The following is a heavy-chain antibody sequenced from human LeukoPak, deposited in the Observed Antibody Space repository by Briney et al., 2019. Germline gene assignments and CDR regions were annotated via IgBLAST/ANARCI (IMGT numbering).Heavy chain of an antibody. CDR2: INQDGSEK. V-gene: IGHV3-7*01. D-gene: IGHD2-15*01. Sequence: GGSLRLSCAASGFTFSSYWLSWVRQAPGKGLEWVANINQDGSEKYYVDSVKGRFTISRDNAKNSLYLQMNSLRAEDTAVYYCAREGCSGGSCYHNWFDPWGQGTLVTVSS. CDR1: GFTFSSYW. CDR3: AREGCSGGSCYHNWFDP. J-gene: IGHJ5*02.